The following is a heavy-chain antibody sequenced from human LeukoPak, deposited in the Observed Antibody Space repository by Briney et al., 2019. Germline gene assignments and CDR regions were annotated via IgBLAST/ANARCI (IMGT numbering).Heavy chain of an antibody. D-gene: IGHD2-15*01. CDR3: ARTTEGYCRGRSCYSYYYYMDV. V-gene: IGHV4-59*01. J-gene: IGHJ6*03. CDR1: GGSISSYY. CDR2: IHYSGST. Sequence: SQTLSLTCTVSGGSISSYYWSWIRQPPGKGLEWIGYIHYSGSTNYNPSLKSRVTISVDTSKNQFSLKLSSVTAADTAVYYCARTTEGYCRGRSCYSYYYYMDVWGKGTTVTVS.